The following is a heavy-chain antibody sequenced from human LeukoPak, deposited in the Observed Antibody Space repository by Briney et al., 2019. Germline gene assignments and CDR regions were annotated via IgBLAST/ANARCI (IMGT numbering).Heavy chain of an antibody. J-gene: IGHJ4*02. Sequence: PSEPLSLPCSVSGGSINSHYWSWLRQPPGKRLEWIGYIFNTGNTNYHPSLASRVTMSVDTSRAQVFLRLSPVTAADTAIYYCASRPADTTWYGVCDYWSQGTLVTVSS. V-gene: IGHV4-59*11. CDR2: IFNTGNT. CDR3: ASRPADTTWYGVCDY. D-gene: IGHD3-10*01. CDR1: GGSINSHY.